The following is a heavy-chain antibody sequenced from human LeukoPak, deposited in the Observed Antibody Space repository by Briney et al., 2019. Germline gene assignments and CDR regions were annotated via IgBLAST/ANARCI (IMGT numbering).Heavy chain of an antibody. CDR3: AKDRAGTPWAD. Sequence: PGGSLRLSCAASGFTFSTYTMTWVRQAPGKGLECVSTIDGRGVDIYYAGSVKGRFTISRDNSRNTIYLQMNSLRAEDTAFYYCAKDRAGTPWADWGQETLVTVSS. D-gene: IGHD1-1*01. CDR2: IDGRGVDI. CDR1: GFTFSTYT. J-gene: IGHJ4*02. V-gene: IGHV3-23*01.